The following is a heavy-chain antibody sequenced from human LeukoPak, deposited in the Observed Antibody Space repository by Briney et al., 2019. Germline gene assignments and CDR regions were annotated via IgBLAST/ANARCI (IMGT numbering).Heavy chain of an antibody. CDR2: INPNSGGT. D-gene: IGHD3-10*01. J-gene: IGHJ5*02. CDR3: ARTGSTGDWFDP. V-gene: IGHV1-2*02. Sequence: ASVKVSCKASGYTFTGYYMHWVRQAPGQGLEWMRWINPNSGGTNYAQKFQGRVTMTRDTSISTAYMELSRLRSDDTAVYYCARTGSTGDWFDPWGQGTLVTVSS. CDR1: GYTFTGYY.